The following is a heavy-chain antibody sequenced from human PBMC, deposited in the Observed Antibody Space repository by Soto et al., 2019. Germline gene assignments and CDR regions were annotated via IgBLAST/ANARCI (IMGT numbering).Heavy chain of an antibody. CDR3: AREFKRYSRSPGPLVD. V-gene: IGHV4-30-4*01. J-gene: IGHJ4*02. D-gene: IGHD6-6*01. Sequence: PSETLPLTCTVSGNSINGSDYYWSWIRQPPGKGQEWIGCIYYSGNTYYNPSLKRRFSISVDTSKNQFSLQLSSVTVADTAVYYCAREFKRYSRSPGPLVDWGVGALVTVSS. CDR2: IYYSGNT. CDR1: GNSINGSDYY.